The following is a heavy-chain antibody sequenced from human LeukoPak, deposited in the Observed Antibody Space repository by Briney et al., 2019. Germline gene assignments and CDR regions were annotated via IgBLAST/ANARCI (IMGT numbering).Heavy chain of an antibody. D-gene: IGHD5-24*01. V-gene: IGHV4-4*07. CDR2: ISTTGST. Sequence: SETLSLTCSVSSGSITSHFWSWIRQPAGQGLEWIGRISTTGSTNYNPSLKSRVTMSVDTSTNQLSLKLSSVTAADTAVYYCAREVEMARQFDYWGQGTLVTVSS. J-gene: IGHJ4*02. CDR1: SGSITSHF. CDR3: AREVEMARQFDY.